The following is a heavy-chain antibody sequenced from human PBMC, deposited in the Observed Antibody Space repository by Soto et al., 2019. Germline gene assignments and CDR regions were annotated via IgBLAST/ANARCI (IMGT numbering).Heavy chain of an antibody. J-gene: IGHJ4*02. CDR2: INAGNGNT. CDR1: GYTFTSYA. Sequence: QVQLVQSGAEVKKPGASVKVSCKASGYTFTSYAMHWVRQAPGQRLEWMGWINAGNGNTKQSQKFQGRVTITRDTSASTAYMELSSLRSEDTAVYYCARSAPPIDYWCQGTPVTVSS. V-gene: IGHV1-3*01. CDR3: ARSAPPIDY.